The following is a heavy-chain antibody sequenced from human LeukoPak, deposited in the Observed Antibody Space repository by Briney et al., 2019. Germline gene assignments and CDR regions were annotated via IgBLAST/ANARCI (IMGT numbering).Heavy chain of an antibody. CDR3: ARGPGGAGLEGYYFDY. V-gene: IGHV4-30-2*01. J-gene: IGHJ4*02. D-gene: IGHD3-10*01. CDR2: IYHSGST. CDR1: GGSISSGGYS. Sequence: NPSETLSLTCAVSGGSISSGGYSWSWIRQPPGKGLEWIGYIYHSGSTYYNPSLKSRVTISVDRSKNQFSLKLSSVTAADTAVYYCARGPGGAGLEGYYFDYWGQGTLVTVSS.